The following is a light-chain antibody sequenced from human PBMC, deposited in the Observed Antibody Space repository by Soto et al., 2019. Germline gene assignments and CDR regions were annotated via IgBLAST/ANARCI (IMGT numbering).Light chain of an antibody. CDR1: QSVASRN. CDR3: QHFGNSLWT. V-gene: IGKV3-20*01. Sequence: EIVMTQSPATLSVSPGERATLSCRASQSVASRNLAWYQQKSGQAPRLLIYGASSRAIHTPDRFSGSGSGTDFTLTISGLEPEDFAVYYCQHFGNSLWTFGQVTKVDIK. CDR2: GAS. J-gene: IGKJ1*01.